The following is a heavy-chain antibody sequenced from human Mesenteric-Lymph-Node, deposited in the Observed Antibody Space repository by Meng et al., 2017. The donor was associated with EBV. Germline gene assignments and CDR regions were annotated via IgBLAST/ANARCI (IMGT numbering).Heavy chain of an antibody. V-gene: IGHV1-18*01. CDR1: GYTFTNYG. CDR3: VREAGGGTFNWFDP. D-gene: IGHD6-13*01. Sequence: QVQRVPSAAEVKKPGASVKVSCRASGYTFTNYGINWVRQAPGQGLEWMGWISTYSGNTDYAQKFQGRVTMTTDTSTNTAYMELRSLRSDDTAVFYCVREAGGGTFNWFDPWGQGTLVTVSS. CDR2: ISTYSGNT. J-gene: IGHJ5*02.